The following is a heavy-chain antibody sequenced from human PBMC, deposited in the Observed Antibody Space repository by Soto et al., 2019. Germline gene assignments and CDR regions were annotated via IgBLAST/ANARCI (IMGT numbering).Heavy chain of an antibody. D-gene: IGHD6-13*01. CDR3: ARVGRGYSSPDDAFDI. V-gene: IGHV3-7*01. Sequence: GGSLRLSCAASGFTFSYYWMTWVRQAPGKGLEWVAKIKEDESEKYYVDYVKGRFTISRDNAKNSLYLQMNSLRAEDTAVYYCARVGRGYSSPDDAFDIWGQGTMVTVSS. CDR1: GFTFSYYW. J-gene: IGHJ3*02. CDR2: IKEDESEK.